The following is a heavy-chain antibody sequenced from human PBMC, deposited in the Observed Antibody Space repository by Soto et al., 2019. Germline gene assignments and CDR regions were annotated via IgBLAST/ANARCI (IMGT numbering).Heavy chain of an antibody. CDR2: IIPMYGTA. D-gene: IGHD2-15*01. Sequence: ASVKVSCKASGGTFNSYAINWVRQAPGQGLEWMGGIIPMYGTANYAQKFQGRVTITTDESTSTVYMEMSSLRSEDTAVYYCARVYGYCSGSSCHDTYGMDVWGQGTTVTVS. V-gene: IGHV1-69*05. CDR3: ARVYGYCSGSSCHDTYGMDV. J-gene: IGHJ6*02. CDR1: GGTFNSYA.